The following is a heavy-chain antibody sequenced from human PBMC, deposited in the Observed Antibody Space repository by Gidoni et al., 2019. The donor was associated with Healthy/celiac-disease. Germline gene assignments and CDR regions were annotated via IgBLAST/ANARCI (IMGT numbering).Heavy chain of an antibody. CDR3: ARAPRYSSSWYSVDY. J-gene: IGHJ4*02. CDR2: ISHDGSNK. D-gene: IGHD6-13*01. V-gene: IGHV3-30*04. Sequence: QVQLVESGGGVVQPGRSLRLSCAASGCTFSSYAMHWVRQAPGKGLEWVAVISHDGSNKYYADSVKGRFTISRDNSKNTLYLQMNSLRAEDTAVYYCARAPRYSSSWYSVDYWGQGTLVTVSS. CDR1: GCTFSSYA.